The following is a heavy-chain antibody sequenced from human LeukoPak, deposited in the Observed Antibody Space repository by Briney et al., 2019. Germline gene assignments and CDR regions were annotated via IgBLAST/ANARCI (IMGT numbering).Heavy chain of an antibody. CDR3: AKWQQLVYFQH. CDR2: ISGSGGGT. V-gene: IGHV3-23*01. CDR1: GFTFSSYA. D-gene: IGHD6-13*01. J-gene: IGHJ1*01. Sequence: PGGSLRLSCAASGFTFSSYAMSWVRQAPGKGLEWVSGISGSGGGTYYADSVKGRFTISRDNSKNTLYLQMNSLRAEDTAVYYCAKWQQLVYFQHWRQGTLVIVSS.